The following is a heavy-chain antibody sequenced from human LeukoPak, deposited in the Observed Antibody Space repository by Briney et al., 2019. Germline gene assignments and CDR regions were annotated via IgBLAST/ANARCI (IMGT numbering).Heavy chain of an antibody. D-gene: IGHD2-2*01. Sequence: SETLSLTCTVSGGPISSHYWSWIRQPPGKGLEWIGYTYYSGSTNYNPSLKSRVTISVDTSKNQFSLKLSSVTAADTAVYYCARGGQLLRNWFDPWGQGTLVTVSS. CDR1: GGPISSHY. CDR2: TYYSGST. CDR3: ARGGQLLRNWFDP. V-gene: IGHV4-59*11. J-gene: IGHJ5*02.